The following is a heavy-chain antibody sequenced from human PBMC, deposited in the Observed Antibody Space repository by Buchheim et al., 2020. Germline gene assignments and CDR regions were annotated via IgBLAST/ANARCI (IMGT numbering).Heavy chain of an antibody. D-gene: IGHD6-19*01. Sequence: EVQLLESGGGLVQPGGSLRLSCAASGLTFSTYVMNWVRQAPGKGLEWVSAISGSGGSTYYVDSVKGRFTISSDNSKNTLDLQMNSLRVEDTAVYYCANEYSSGWYDWGQGTL. CDR1: GLTFSTYV. CDR3: ANEYSSGWYD. J-gene: IGHJ4*02. V-gene: IGHV3-23*01. CDR2: ISGSGGST.